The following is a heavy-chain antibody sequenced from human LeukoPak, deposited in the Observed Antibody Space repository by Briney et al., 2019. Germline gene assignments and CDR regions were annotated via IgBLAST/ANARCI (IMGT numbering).Heavy chain of an antibody. Sequence: SETLSLTCTVSGGSISSYYWSWIRQPAWKGLEWIGRIYTSGSTNYNPSLKSRVTMSVDTSKNQFSLKLSSVTAADTAVYYCARVRTQPDYYMDVWGKGATVTVSS. CDR2: IYTSGST. CDR1: GGSISSYY. CDR3: ARVRTQPDYYMDV. V-gene: IGHV4-4*07. J-gene: IGHJ6*03. D-gene: IGHD1-7*01.